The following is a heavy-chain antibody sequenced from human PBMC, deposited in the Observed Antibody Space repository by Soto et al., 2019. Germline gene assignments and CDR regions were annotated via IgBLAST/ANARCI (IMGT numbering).Heavy chain of an antibody. V-gene: IGHV3-23*01. CDR3: AKDTGARIQPRGDFDY. D-gene: IGHD5-18*01. CDR1: EFTFSSYA. CDR2: ISGSGANT. Sequence: EVQLLESGGGLVQPGGSLRLSCAASEFTFSSYAMSWVRQAPGKGLEWVSGISGSGANTYYPDSVKGRFTISRDNSKNTLVLQMNSLSAEDTAVYHCAKDTGARIQPRGDFDYWGQGTLVTVSS. J-gene: IGHJ4*02.